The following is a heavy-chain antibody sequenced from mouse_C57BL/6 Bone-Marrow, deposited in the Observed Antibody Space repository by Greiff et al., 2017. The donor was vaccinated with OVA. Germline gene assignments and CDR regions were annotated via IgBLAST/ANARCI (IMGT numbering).Heavy chain of an antibody. Sequence: EVHLVESGGGLVKPGGSLKLSCAASGFTFRDYGMHWVRQAPEKGLEWVAYISSGSSTIYYADTVKGRFTISRDNAKNTLFLQMTSLRSEDTAMYYCARRGHYGSSYVGFAYWGQGTLVTVSA. CDR2: ISSGSSTI. CDR3: ARRGHYGSSYVGFAY. D-gene: IGHD1-1*01. V-gene: IGHV5-17*01. CDR1: GFTFRDYG. J-gene: IGHJ3*01.